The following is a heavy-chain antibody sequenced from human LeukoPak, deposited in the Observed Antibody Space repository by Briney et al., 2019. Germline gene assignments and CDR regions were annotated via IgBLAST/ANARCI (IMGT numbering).Heavy chain of an antibody. D-gene: IGHD3-10*01. V-gene: IGHV4-38-2*01. CDR3: ARQGSRYWYFDL. CDR1: GYSISSGYD. J-gene: IGHJ2*01. CDR2: IYYSGST. Sequence: SETLSLTCVVSGYSISSGYDWGWIRQPPGRGLERIGSIYYSGSTNYNPSLKSQVTISVDTSKNQLSLTLSSVTATDTAVYYCARQGSRYWYFDLWGRGTLVTVSS.